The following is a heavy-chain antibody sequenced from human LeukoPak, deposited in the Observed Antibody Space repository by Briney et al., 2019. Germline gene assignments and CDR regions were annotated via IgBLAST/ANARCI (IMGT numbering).Heavy chain of an antibody. CDR2: ISSSGSTI. J-gene: IGHJ4*02. CDR3: ARAPPLYGSGGYYWPDFDY. D-gene: IGHD3-10*01. Sequence: GGSLRLSCAASGFTFSSYEMNWVRQAPGKGLEWVSYISSSGSTIYYADSVKGRFTISRGNAKNSLYLQMNSLRAEDTAVYYCARAPPLYGSGGYYWPDFDYWGQGTLVTVSS. CDR1: GFTFSSYE. V-gene: IGHV3-48*03.